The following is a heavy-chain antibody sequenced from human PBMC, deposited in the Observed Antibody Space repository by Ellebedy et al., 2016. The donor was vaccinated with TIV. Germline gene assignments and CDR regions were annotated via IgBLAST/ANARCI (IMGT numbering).Heavy chain of an antibody. CDR1: GFTFSSYS. V-gene: IGHV3-48*02. CDR2: ISSSSSTI. D-gene: IGHD1-14*01. J-gene: IGHJ6*02. Sequence: GESLKISCASSGFTFSSYSMNWVRQAPGKGLEWVSYISSSSSTIYYADSVKGRFTISRDNAKNSLYLQMNSLRDEDTAVYYCARDRRGFDKPTHDMDVWGQGTTVTVSS. CDR3: ARDRRGFDKPTHDMDV.